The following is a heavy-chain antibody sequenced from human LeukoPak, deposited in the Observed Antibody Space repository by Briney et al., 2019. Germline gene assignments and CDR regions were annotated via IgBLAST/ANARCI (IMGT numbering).Heavy chain of an antibody. V-gene: IGHV3-21*04. CDR1: GFTFSSYG. D-gene: IGHD4-17*01. Sequence: PGXSLRLSCAASGFTFSSYGMNWVRQAPGRGLEWVSSISSSSSYIYYGDSVEGRFTISRDNAKNSLYLQMNSLRAEDTAVYYCARRGESTNYGDYRFDSWGQGTLVTVSS. CDR2: ISSSSSYI. J-gene: IGHJ4*02. CDR3: ARRGESTNYGDYRFDS.